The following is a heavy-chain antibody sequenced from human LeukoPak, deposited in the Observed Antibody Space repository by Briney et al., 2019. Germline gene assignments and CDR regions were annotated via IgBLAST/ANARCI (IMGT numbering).Heavy chain of an antibody. V-gene: IGHV1-2*02. CDR3: ARRYCSSTSCYDDRENWFDP. Sequence: GASVKVSCKASGYTFTSYYMHWVRQAPGQGLEWMGWINPNSGGTNYAQKFQGRVTMTRDTAISTAYMELSRLRSDDTAVYYCARRYCSSTSCYDDRENWFDPWGQGTLVTVSS. J-gene: IGHJ5*02. CDR2: INPNSGGT. D-gene: IGHD2-2*01. CDR1: GYTFTSYY.